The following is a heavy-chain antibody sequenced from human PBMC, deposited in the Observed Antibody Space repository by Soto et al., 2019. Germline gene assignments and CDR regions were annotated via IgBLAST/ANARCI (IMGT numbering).Heavy chain of an antibody. D-gene: IGHD5-12*01. V-gene: IGHV4-30-2*01. Sequence: QLQLQEYGTGQVKPSQTLSLTCAVSGGSISSGGYSWSWIRQPPGKGLEWIGYIYHSGSTYYNPSLKSRVTISVDRSKNQFSLKLSSVTAADTAVYYCAAGGGLPRYYWGQGTLVTVSS. CDR2: IYHSGST. CDR3: AAGGGLPRYY. J-gene: IGHJ4*02. CDR1: GGSISSGGYS.